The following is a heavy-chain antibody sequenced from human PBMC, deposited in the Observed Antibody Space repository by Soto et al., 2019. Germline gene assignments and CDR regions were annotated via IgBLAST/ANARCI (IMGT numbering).Heavy chain of an antibody. CDR3: ARGDIVAIFGMDV. V-gene: IGHV1-46*01. J-gene: IGHJ6*02. Sequence: ASVKVSCKASGYTFTSYYMHWVRQAPGQGLELMGIINPSGGSTTYAQKFQGRVTMTRDTSTSTVYMELSSLRSEDTAVYYCARGDIVAIFGMDVWGQGTTVTVSS. D-gene: IGHD5-12*01. CDR2: INPSGGST. CDR1: GYTFTSYY.